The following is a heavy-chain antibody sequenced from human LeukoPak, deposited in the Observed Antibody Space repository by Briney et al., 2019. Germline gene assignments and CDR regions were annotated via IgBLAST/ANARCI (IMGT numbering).Heavy chain of an antibody. J-gene: IGHJ3*02. Sequence: PSGTLSLTCAVSGGSISSSSYYWGWIRQPPGKGLEWIGSIYYSGSTYYNPSLKSRVTISVDTSKNQFSLKLSSVTAADTAVYYCASVIPYYDILTGYVGDAFDIWGQGTMVTVSS. CDR2: IYYSGST. CDR1: GGSISSSSYY. D-gene: IGHD3-9*01. CDR3: ASVIPYYDILTGYVGDAFDI. V-gene: IGHV4-39*07.